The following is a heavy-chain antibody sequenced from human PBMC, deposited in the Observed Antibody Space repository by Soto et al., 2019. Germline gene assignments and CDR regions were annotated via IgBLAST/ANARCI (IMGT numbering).Heavy chain of an antibody. CDR3: ARHGSD. Sequence: SETLSLTCTVSGVSISNSSYYWGWIRRPPGKGLEWIGTIYYSGITYYNPSLKSRVTISVDTSKNQFSLKLTSVTAADTAVYYCARHGSDWGQGTLVTVSS. CDR2: IYYSGIT. V-gene: IGHV4-39*01. J-gene: IGHJ4*02. CDR1: GVSISNSSYY.